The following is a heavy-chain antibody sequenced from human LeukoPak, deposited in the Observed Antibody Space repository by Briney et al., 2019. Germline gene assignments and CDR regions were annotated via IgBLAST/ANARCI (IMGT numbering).Heavy chain of an antibody. Sequence: GGSLRLSCAASGFTVSSNYMSWVRQAPGKGLEWVSVIYSGGSTYYADSVKGRFTIPRDNSKNTLYLQMNSLRAEDTAVYYCARDLPIAVAGYFDYWGQGTLVTVSS. V-gene: IGHV3-66*01. CDR2: IYSGGST. CDR3: ARDLPIAVAGYFDY. J-gene: IGHJ4*02. CDR1: GFTVSSNY. D-gene: IGHD6-19*01.